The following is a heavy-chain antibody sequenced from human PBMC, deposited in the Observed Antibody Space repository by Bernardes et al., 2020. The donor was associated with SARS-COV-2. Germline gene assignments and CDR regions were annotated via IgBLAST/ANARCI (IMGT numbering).Heavy chain of an antibody. Sequence: GRSLTLSCTVSGFALSDYWMTWVRQAPGKGLEWVANIKRDGRETYYVDSVKGRFTISRDNATNLVFLQMNSLRAEDTAVFYCARSAGMDVWGQGTMVTVSS. CDR1: GFALSDYW. CDR2: IKRDGRET. V-gene: IGHV3-7*03. CDR3: ARSAGMDV. J-gene: IGHJ6*02.